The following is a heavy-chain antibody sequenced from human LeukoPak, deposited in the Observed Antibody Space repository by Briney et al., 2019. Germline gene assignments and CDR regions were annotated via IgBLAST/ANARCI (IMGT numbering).Heavy chain of an antibody. CDR2: ISTGGDRA. CDR1: GFTFSNYA. D-gene: IGHD3-3*01. CDR3: AREDTIFGVAN. Sequence: GSLRLSCAASGFTFSNYAMDWVRQAPGKGLEWVSAISTGGDRAYYADSVRGRFTTSRDNSWNTLYLQLNSLRADDTAIYYCAREDTIFGVANWGQGTLVTVSS. J-gene: IGHJ4*02. V-gene: IGHV3-23*01.